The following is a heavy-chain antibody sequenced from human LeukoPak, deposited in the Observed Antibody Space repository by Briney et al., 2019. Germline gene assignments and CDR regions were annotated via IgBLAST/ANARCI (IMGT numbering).Heavy chain of an antibody. V-gene: IGHV4-4*07. CDR1: GGSISSYY. CDR3: ASTVAAYYYYYMDV. D-gene: IGHD6-19*01. J-gene: IGHJ6*03. CDR2: IYTSGST. Sequence: SETLSLTCTVSGGSISSYYWSWIRQPAGKGLEWIGRIYTSGSTNYNPSLKSRVTMSVDTSKNQFSLKLSSVTAADTAVYYCASTVAAYYYYYMDVWGKGTTVTVSS.